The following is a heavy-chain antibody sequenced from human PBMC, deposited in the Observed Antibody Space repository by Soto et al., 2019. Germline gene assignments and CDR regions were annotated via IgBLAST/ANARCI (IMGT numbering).Heavy chain of an antibody. CDR3: ARRGSS. J-gene: IGHJ3*01. Sequence: PGGSLRLSCAASGFTFSSSEMYWVRQAPGKGLEWVSYIHPGGQIIFYADSVKGRFTISRDNAKNSVYLQMNNLRAEDTAVDYCARRGSSWGQGTMVTVSS. D-gene: IGHD2-2*01. CDR2: IHPGGQII. CDR1: GFTFSSSE. V-gene: IGHV3-48*03.